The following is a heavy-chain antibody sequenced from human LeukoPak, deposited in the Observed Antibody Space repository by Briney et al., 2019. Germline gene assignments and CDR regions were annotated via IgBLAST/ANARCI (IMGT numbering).Heavy chain of an antibody. V-gene: IGHV3-7*01. CDR1: GFTFSSHW. CDR2: VKHDGSEK. J-gene: IGHJ4*02. CDR3: AREGRYNYGPPHFDS. Sequence: PGGSLRLSCAASGFTFSSHWMTWVRQAPGKGLEWVANVKHDGSEKYYVDSVKGRFTISRDNTKNSLFLQMDSLRAEGTAVYYCAREGRYNYGPPHFDSWGQGTLVTVSS. D-gene: IGHD5-18*01.